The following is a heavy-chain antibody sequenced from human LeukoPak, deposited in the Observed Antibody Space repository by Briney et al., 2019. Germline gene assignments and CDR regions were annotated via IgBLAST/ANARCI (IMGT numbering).Heavy chain of an antibody. V-gene: IGHV3-7*01. J-gene: IGHJ3*02. CDR1: GFTSSRSW. Sequence: PGRYLRLCYAASGFTSSRSWMSWVRQAPGEGLEWVANKKQGGREKHYVDSVKGRFTVSRDNAKNSLYLQMNSLRAEDTAVYYCARDEEQLNIWGQGTMVTVSP. CDR3: ARDEEQLNI. D-gene: IGHD6-13*01. CDR2: KKQGGREK.